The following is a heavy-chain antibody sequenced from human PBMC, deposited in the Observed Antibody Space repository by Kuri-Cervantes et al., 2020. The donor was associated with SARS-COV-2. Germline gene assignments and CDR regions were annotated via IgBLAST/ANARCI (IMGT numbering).Heavy chain of an antibody. V-gene: IGHV4-34*12. Sequence: SETLSLTCTVEGTSLIGYYWTWLRQSPGKGLEWIGEIFHSGSTKYNPSLKNRGTISIDTSKKQFSLKLTSLTAADMAMYYCARRCSNWYPEHWGQGTLVTVSS. CDR2: IFHSGST. D-gene: IGHD1-20*01. CDR3: ARRCSNWYPEH. CDR1: GTSLIGYY. J-gene: IGHJ4*02.